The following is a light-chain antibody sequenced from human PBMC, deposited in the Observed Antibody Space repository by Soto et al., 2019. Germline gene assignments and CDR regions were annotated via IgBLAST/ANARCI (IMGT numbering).Light chain of an antibody. Sequence: QSVLTQPASVSGSPGQSITISCTGTSSDVGSYNLVSWYQQHPGKAPKLMIYEGSKRPSGGSNRFSGSKSGNTASLTISGLQAEVDADYYCCSYAGSSTFVFGTGTKVTVL. CDR2: EGS. V-gene: IGLV2-23*01. J-gene: IGLJ1*01. CDR3: CSYAGSSTFV. CDR1: SSDVGSYNL.